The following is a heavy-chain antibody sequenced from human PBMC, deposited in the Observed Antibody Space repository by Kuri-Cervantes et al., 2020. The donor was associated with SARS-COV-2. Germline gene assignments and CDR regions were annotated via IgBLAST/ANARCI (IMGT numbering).Heavy chain of an antibody. CDR1: GFTFSSYA. CDR3: ARDSGSHPH. Sequence: GGSLRLSCAASGFTFSSYAMSWVRQAPGKGLEWVSGISGSGGGTDYADSVQGRFTISRDNSKNSLYLQMNSLRDEDTAVYYCARDSGSHPHWGQGTLVTVSS. D-gene: IGHD1-26*01. J-gene: IGHJ4*02. CDR2: ISGSGGGT. V-gene: IGHV3-23*01.